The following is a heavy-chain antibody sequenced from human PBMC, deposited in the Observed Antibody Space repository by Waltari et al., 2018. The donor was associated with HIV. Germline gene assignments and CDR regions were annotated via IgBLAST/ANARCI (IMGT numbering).Heavy chain of an antibody. Sequence: EVQLVESGGGLVQPGRSLRLSCAASGFNFDDYAMHWVRQAPGKGLEWVSGISWNSGRIGYADSVKGRFTISRDNAKNSLYLQMNSLRAEDTALYYCAKGGGTVTPIVYWGQGTLVTVSS. V-gene: IGHV3-9*01. J-gene: IGHJ4*02. CDR1: GFNFDDYA. CDR3: AKGGGTVTPIVY. CDR2: ISWNSGRI. D-gene: IGHD4-17*01.